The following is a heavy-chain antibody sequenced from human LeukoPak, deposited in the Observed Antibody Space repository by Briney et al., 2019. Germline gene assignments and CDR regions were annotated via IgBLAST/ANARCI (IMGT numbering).Heavy chain of an antibody. CDR2: VSVFNGDT. CDR1: GYRFSRYG. CDR3: ARGHGYYYYMDV. Sequence: ASVKVSCKASGYRFSRYGISWVRQAPGQGPEWAGWVSVFNGDTKYAQKFQGRVTVTTEISTDTAYMELSSLRSDDTGVYYCARGHGYYYYMDVWGKGTTVIVSS. V-gene: IGHV1-18*01. J-gene: IGHJ6*03.